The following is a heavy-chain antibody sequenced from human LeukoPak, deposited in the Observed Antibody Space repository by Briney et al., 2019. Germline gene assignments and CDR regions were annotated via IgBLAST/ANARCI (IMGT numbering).Heavy chain of an antibody. J-gene: IGHJ6*03. CDR1: GFTFSDYY. Sequence: PGGPLRLSCAASGFTFSDYYMSWIRQAPGKGLEWVSYISSSGSTIYYADSVKGRFTISRDNAKNSLYLQMNSLRAEDTAVYYCVTDFWSGYYRVDYYYMDVWSKGTTVTVSS. CDR2: ISSSGSTI. V-gene: IGHV3-11*04. CDR3: VTDFWSGYYRVDYYYMDV. D-gene: IGHD3-3*01.